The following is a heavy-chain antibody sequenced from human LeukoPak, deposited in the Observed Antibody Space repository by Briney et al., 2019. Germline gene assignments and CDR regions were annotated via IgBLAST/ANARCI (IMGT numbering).Heavy chain of an antibody. CDR1: GDTVSSNTAA. CDR2: TYHRSTWLN. V-gene: IGHV6-1*01. D-gene: IGHD7-27*01. CDR3: ARDRLGMGY. Sequence: SQTLSLTCAISGDTVSSNTAAYNWLRLSPSRGLEWLGRTYHRSTWLNDHAPSVRGRITVSPDTSKNQFSLQLNSVTPEDTAVYYCARDRLGMGYWGQGTPVTVSS. J-gene: IGHJ4*02.